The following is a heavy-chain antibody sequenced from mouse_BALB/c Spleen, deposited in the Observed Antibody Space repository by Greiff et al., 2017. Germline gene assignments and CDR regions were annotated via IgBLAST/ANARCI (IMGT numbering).Heavy chain of an antibody. Sequence: EVKLQESGGGLVQPGGSRKLSCAASGFTFSSFGMHWVRQAPEKGLEWVAYISSGSSTIYYADTVKGRFTISRDNPKNTLFLQMTSLRSEDTAMYYCARSGLLRLHFDYWGQGTTLTVSS. D-gene: IGHD1-2*01. CDR3: ARSGLLRLHFDY. CDR2: ISSGSSTI. J-gene: IGHJ2*01. CDR1: GFTFSSFG. V-gene: IGHV5-17*02.